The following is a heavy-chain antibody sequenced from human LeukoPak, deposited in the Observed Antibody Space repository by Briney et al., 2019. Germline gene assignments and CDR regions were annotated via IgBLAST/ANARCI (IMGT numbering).Heavy chain of an antibody. D-gene: IGHD6-13*01. J-gene: IGHJ3*02. CDR2: IYYSGST. CDR1: GVSISNYY. CDR3: ARARTGSSSWYESAFDI. Sequence: WETLSLTCSVLGVSISNYYWSWIRRPPGRGVGWIGYIYYSGSTHSNPPLKSLITMSVATSKNQFSLKLSSVTAAATAVYYCARARTGSSSWYESAFDIWGQGTMVTVSS. V-gene: IGHV4-59*13.